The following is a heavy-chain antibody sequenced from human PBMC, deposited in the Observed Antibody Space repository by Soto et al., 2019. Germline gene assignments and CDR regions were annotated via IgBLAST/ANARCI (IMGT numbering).Heavy chain of an antibody. Sequence: QLQLQESGSGLVKPSQTLSLTCAVSGGSISSGGYSWSWIRQPPGKGLGWIGYIYHSGSTYYNPSRRSRVTISVDRSKNQFSLKLSSVTAADTAVYYCARAGGLGAVAADYWGQGTLVTVSS. CDR1: GGSISSGGYS. CDR3: ARAGGLGAVAADY. D-gene: IGHD6-19*01. V-gene: IGHV4-30-2*01. CDR2: IYHSGST. J-gene: IGHJ4*02.